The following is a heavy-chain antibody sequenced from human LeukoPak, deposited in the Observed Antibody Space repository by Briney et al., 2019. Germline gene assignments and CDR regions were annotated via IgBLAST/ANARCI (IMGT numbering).Heavy chain of an antibody. Sequence: ASVKVSCKASGGTFSSYAISWVRQAPGQGLEWMGGIIPIFGTANYAQKFQGRVTMTTDTSTSTAYMELRSLRSDDTAVYYCARTEYYYDSSGYYLLDYWGQGTLVTVSS. J-gene: IGHJ4*02. CDR3: ARTEYYYDSSGYYLLDY. CDR2: IIPIFGTA. D-gene: IGHD3-22*01. V-gene: IGHV1-69*05. CDR1: GGTFSSYA.